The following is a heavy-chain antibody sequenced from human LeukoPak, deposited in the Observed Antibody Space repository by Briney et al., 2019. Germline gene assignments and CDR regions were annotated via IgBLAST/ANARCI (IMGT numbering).Heavy chain of an antibody. CDR1: GASISSYY. V-gene: IGHV4-4*09. Sequence: PSETLSLTCTVSGASISSYYWSWIRQSPGKGLDWIGWIGDIYTSGSTNYNPSFKSRVNISLDTPKKQFSLRLSSVTAADTAVYYCARYSGGGRTAFADCWGQGTLVTVSS. J-gene: IGHJ4*02. CDR2: IYTSGST. CDR3: ARYSGGGRTAFADC. D-gene: IGHD3-10*01.